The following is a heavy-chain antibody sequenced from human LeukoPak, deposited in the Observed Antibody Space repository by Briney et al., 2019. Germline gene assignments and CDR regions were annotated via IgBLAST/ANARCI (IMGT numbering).Heavy chain of an antibody. CDR1: GGSISSSSYY. Sequence: SETLSLTCTVSGGSISSSSYYWGWIRQPPGKGLEWIGSIYYSGSTYYNPSLKSRVTISADTSKNQFSLKLSSVTAADTAVYYCARGLRRGYSYGSTDYWGQGTLVTVSS. CDR2: IYYSGST. J-gene: IGHJ4*02. V-gene: IGHV4-39*07. CDR3: ARGLRRGYSYGSTDY. D-gene: IGHD5-18*01.